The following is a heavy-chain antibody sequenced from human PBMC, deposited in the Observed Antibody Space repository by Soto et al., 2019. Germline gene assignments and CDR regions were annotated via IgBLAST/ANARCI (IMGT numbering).Heavy chain of an antibody. Sequence: SVKVSCKASGGTFSSYAISWVRQAPGQGLEWMGGIIPIFGTANYAQKFQGRVTITADESTSTAYMELSSLRSEDTAVYYCARYCSSTSCPAYYYYGMDVWGQGTTVTVSS. CDR1: GGTFSSYA. J-gene: IGHJ6*02. CDR3: ARYCSSTSCPAYYYYGMDV. CDR2: IIPIFGTA. V-gene: IGHV1-69*13. D-gene: IGHD2-2*01.